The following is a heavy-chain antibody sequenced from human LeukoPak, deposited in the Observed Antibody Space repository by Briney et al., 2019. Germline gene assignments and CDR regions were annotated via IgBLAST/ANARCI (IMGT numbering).Heavy chain of an antibody. CDR1: GYTFTGYN. V-gene: IGHV1-2*02. J-gene: IGHJ4*02. CDR2: INPNSGGT. Sequence: GASVKVSCKASGYTFTGYNMHWVRQVPGQGLEWMGWINPNSGGTNYAQKFQGRVTMTRDTSNSTAYMELSGLRSDDTALYYCARDRGSPYYYDYWGQGTLVTVSS. CDR3: ARDRGSPYYYDY. D-gene: IGHD3-16*01.